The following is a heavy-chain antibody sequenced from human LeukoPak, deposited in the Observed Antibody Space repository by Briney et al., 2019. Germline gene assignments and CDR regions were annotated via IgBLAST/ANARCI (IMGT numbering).Heavy chain of an antibody. D-gene: IGHD5-18*01. Sequence: GGSLRLSCVVSGFPFSSYAMSWVRQAPGKGLEWVSGISGSGDDTYYAASVKGRFTVSRDTSKNTLYLQMNSLRAENTAVYYCAKDPLNTLMVSPTFDYWGQGTLVTVSS. CDR1: GFPFSSYA. J-gene: IGHJ4*02. V-gene: IGHV3-23*01. CDR3: AKDPLNTLMVSPTFDY. CDR2: ISGSGDDT.